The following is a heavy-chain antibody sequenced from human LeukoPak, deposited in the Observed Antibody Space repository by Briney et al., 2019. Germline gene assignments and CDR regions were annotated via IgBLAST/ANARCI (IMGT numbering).Heavy chain of an antibody. Sequence: KPSETLSLTCTVSGGSISSYYWSWIRQPAGKGLEWIGRIYSTGSTNYNPSLKSRVTMSVDTSKNQFSLKLSSVTAADTAVYYCEGYCSGGSCYSSTYNWFDPWGQGTLVTVSS. V-gene: IGHV4-4*07. CDR2: IYSTGST. CDR1: GGSISSYY. J-gene: IGHJ5*02. CDR3: EGYCSGGSCYSSTYNWFDP. D-gene: IGHD2-15*01.